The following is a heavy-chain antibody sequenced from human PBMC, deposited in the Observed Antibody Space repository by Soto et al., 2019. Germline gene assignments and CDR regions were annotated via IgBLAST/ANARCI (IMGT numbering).Heavy chain of an antibody. D-gene: IGHD2-21*02. CDR3: AIVYCGGDCAPFDY. CDR2: ISGSGGST. J-gene: IGHJ4*02. CDR1: GFTFSSAA. V-gene: IGHV3-23*01. Sequence: GGSLRLSCAASGFTFSSAAINWVRQAPGKGLEWVSVISGSGGSTYYADTVKGRFAISRDNSKNTLYLQMNSLRAEDTAVYYCAIVYCGGDCAPFDYWGQGTLVTVSS.